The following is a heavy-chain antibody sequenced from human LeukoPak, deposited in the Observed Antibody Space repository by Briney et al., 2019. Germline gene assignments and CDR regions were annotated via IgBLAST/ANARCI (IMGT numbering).Heavy chain of an antibody. D-gene: IGHD3-10*01. V-gene: IGHV4-38-2*02. CDR2: IYHSGDT. CDR1: GYSISSGYY. J-gene: IGHJ2*01. CDR3: ARCIGSGGNRYFDL. Sequence: SETLSLTCTVSGYSISSGYYWGWIRQPPGKGLEWIGNIYHSGDTYYNPSLKSRVTISVDTSKNQFSLKLTSVTAADTAVYYCARCIGSGGNRYFDLWGRGTLVTVSS.